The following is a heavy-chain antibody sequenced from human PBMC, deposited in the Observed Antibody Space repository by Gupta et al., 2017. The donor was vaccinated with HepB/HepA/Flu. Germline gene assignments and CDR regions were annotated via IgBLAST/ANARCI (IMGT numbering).Heavy chain of an antibody. CDR1: GDPFSSYA. CDR2: IIPIAGTA. CDR3: ARGSVTAGRYFFDY. Sequence: QVQLVQSGAEVKRPGSSVRVTCKASGDPFSSYAFSWVRQAPGQGLQWMGGIIPIAGTANYAQHFQDRLTITADESTSTVYMELSSLTSEDTAIYYCARGSVTAGRYFFDYWGQGTPVTVSA. J-gene: IGHJ4*02. D-gene: IGHD2-21*02. V-gene: IGHV1-69*01.